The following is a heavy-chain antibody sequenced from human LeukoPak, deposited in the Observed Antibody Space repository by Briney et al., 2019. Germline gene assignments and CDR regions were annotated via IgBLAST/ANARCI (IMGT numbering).Heavy chain of an antibody. CDR2: ISSSGSTI. Sequence: GGSLRLSCAASGFTFSSYEMNWVRQAPGKGLEWVSYISSSGSTIYYADSVKGRFTISRDNAKNSLYLQMNSLRAEDTAVYYCTTPLLNYYGLSYLDWGQGTLVTVSS. D-gene: IGHD3-10*01. J-gene: IGHJ4*02. CDR3: TTPLLNYYGLSYLD. V-gene: IGHV3-48*03. CDR1: GFTFSSYE.